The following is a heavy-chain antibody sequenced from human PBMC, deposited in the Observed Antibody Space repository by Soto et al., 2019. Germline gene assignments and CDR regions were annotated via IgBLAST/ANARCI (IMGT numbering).Heavy chain of an antibody. D-gene: IGHD6-13*01. CDR2: IIPIFGTA. CDR3: ARDPIRGQQLVHAFDI. Sequence: SVKVSCKASGCTYSSYAISLLLQAPGQGLEWMGGIIPIFGTANYAQKFQGRVTITADESTSTAYMELSSLRSEDTAVYYCARDPIRGQQLVHAFDIWGQGTMVTVSS. V-gene: IGHV1-69*13. CDR1: GCTYSSYA. J-gene: IGHJ3*02.